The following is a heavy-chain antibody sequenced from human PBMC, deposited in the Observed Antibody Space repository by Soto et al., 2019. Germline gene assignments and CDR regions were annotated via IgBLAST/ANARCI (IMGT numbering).Heavy chain of an antibody. Sequence: SETLSLTCAVYGGSFSGYYWSWIRQPPGKGLEWIGEINHSGSTNYDPSLKSRVTISVDTSKNQFSLKLSSVTAADTAVYYCARGPYPRPSSSWDYWGQGTLVTVSS. V-gene: IGHV4-34*01. CDR3: ARGPYPRPSSSWDY. D-gene: IGHD6-6*01. J-gene: IGHJ4*02. CDR1: GGSFSGYY. CDR2: INHSGST.